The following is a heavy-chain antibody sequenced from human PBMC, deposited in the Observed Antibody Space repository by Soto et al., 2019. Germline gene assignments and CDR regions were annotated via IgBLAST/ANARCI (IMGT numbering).Heavy chain of an antibody. CDR3: ARLPWELRAFDY. CDR1: GGSISSSSYY. Sequence: SETLSLTCTVSGGSISSSSYYWGWIRQPPGKGLEWIGSIYYSGSTYYNPSLKSRVTISVDTSKNQFSLKLSSVTAADTAVYDCARLPWELRAFDYWGQGTRVPV. CDR2: IYYSGST. J-gene: IGHJ4*02. D-gene: IGHD1-26*01. V-gene: IGHV4-39*01.